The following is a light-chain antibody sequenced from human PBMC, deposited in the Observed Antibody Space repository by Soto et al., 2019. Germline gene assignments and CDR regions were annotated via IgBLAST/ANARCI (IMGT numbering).Light chain of an antibody. V-gene: IGKV1-39*01. J-gene: IGKJ5*01. CDR2: GAS. Sequence: IEMTLSASTRSAYVEDRVSVPCRASQSISSWLAWYQQKPGKAPRLLIYGASTMPSGIPSRFSGSGSGTEFTLTISSLQSEDFAVYYCQQSYKTAITFGQGTRLEIK. CDR3: QQSYKTAIT. CDR1: QSISSW.